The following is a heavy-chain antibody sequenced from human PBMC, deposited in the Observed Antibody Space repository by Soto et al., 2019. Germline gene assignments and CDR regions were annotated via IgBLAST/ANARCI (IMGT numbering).Heavy chain of an antibody. CDR1: GFTFSTWG. D-gene: IGHD7-27*01. CDR3: ARDGPPWGKDFDS. V-gene: IGHV3-33*01. Sequence: QVQLVESGGGVVQPGRSLRLSCAASGFTFSTWGMHWVRQTPGKGLEWVAVIWHDGTNKYYADSVKGRFTISRDNSKNTLYLEVNSLRVEDTAVYYCARDGPPWGKDFDSWGQGTLVTVSS. J-gene: IGHJ4*02. CDR2: IWHDGTNK.